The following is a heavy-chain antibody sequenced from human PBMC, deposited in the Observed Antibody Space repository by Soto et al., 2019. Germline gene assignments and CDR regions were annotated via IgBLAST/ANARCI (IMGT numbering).Heavy chain of an antibody. V-gene: IGHV3-23*01. Sequence: GGSLRLSCAASGFTFSSYAMSWVRQAPGKGLEWVSAISGSGGSTYYADSVKGRLTISRDNAKDSLYLQMNSLRDEDTAVYYCARWRQTTYYVMNAWGQGPTSPSP. CDR3: ARWRQTTYYVMNA. D-gene: IGHD4-17*01. J-gene: IGHJ6*02. CDR2: ISGSGGST. CDR1: GFTFSSYA.